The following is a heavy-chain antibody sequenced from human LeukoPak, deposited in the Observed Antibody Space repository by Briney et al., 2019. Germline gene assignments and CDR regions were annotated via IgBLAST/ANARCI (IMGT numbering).Heavy chain of an antibody. CDR1: GFTFSSYN. CDR2: ISSSSSYI. D-gene: IGHD2-21*01. Sequence: GGSLRLSCAASGFTFSSYNMNWVRQAPGKGLEWVSSISSSSSYIYYADSVKGRFTISRDNAKNSLYLQMNSLRAEDTAVYYCAKPQFLASNFDSWAREPWSPSPQ. J-gene: IGHJ4*02. CDR3: AKPQFLASNFDS. V-gene: IGHV3-21*01.